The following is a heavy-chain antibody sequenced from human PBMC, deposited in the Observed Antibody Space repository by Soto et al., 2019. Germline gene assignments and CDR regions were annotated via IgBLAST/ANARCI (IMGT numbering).Heavy chain of an antibody. V-gene: IGHV4-59*01. CDR2: IYFSGST. J-gene: IGHJ4*02. CDR1: GGSIIGYY. CDR3: ARVTESHFSYYDSTSYYYLFDY. D-gene: IGHD3-22*01. Sequence: SETLSLTCTVSGGSIIGYYWSWIRQFPWKGLDWIGYIYFSGSTDYNPSLKSRVTISVDTSKNHFSLKLTSVTAADTAVYCCARVTESHFSYYDSTSYYYLFDYWGQGTLVTVSS.